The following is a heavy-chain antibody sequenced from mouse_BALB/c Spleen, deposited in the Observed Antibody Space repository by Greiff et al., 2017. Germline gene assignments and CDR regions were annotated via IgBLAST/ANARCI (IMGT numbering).Heavy chain of an antibody. Sequence: VMLVESGPGLVAPSQSLSITCTVSGFSLTSYGVHWVRQPPGKGLEWLGVIWAGGSTNYNSALMSRLSISKDNSKSQVFLKMNSLQTDDTAMYYCARDHDYDAWFAYWGQGTLVTVSA. CDR3: ARDHDYDAWFAY. V-gene: IGHV2-9*02. J-gene: IGHJ3*01. D-gene: IGHD2-4*01. CDR2: IWAGGST. CDR1: GFSLTSYG.